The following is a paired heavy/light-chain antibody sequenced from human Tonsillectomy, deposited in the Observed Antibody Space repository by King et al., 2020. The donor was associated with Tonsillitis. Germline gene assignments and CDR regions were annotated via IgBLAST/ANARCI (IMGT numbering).Heavy chain of an antibody. D-gene: IGHD4-17*01. CDR2: ISASGST. CDR1: GDSINSSPYY. V-gene: IGHV4-61*02. CDR3: AREDYGDYPY. Sequence: QVLLQESGPGLVKPSQTLSLTCSVSGDSINSSPYYWNWIRQPAGKGLEWIGRISASGSTSSNPSLKSRVTISVDTSKNQFSLKLSSVTAADTAVYFCAREDYGDYPYWGQGTLVTVSS. J-gene: IGHJ4*02.
Light chain of an antibody. Sequence: IQMTQSPSSLSASVGDRVTITCRASQSISGYLSWYQQKPGRAPKLLISATTVLQSGVPSRFSGSGSGADFTLTITSLQPEDFATYYCQQGFNTPRTFGQGTNVEI. V-gene: IGKV1-39*01. CDR2: ATT. J-gene: IGKJ1*01. CDR1: QSISGY. CDR3: QQGFNTPRT.